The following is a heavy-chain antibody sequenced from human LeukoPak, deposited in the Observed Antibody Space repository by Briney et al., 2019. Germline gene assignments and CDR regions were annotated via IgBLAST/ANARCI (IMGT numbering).Heavy chain of an antibody. CDR1: GFTFSSYW. D-gene: IGHD2-2*01. V-gene: IGHV3-74*01. J-gene: IGHJ4*02. Sequence: TGGSLRLSCAAPGFTFSSYWMHWVRQAPGKGLVWVSRIYSDGNTTNYADSVRGRFTISRDNAKDTLYLQMNSLRAEDTAVYYCARDQGSTSRGIDYWGQGTLVTVSS. CDR2: IYSDGNTT. CDR3: ARDQGSTSRGIDY.